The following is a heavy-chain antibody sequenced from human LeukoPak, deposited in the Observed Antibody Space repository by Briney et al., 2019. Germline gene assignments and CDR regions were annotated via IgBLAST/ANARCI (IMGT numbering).Heavy chain of an antibody. Sequence: ASVKVSCKASGYTFTSYDINWVRQATGQGLEWMGWMNPNSGNTGYAQKFQGRVTITRNTSISTAYMELSSLRSEDTAVYYCARDHQMTAGEDAFDIWGQGTMVTVSS. CDR3: ARDHQMTAGEDAFDI. CDR2: MNPNSGNT. V-gene: IGHV1-8*03. CDR1: GYTFTSYD. D-gene: IGHD1-14*01. J-gene: IGHJ3*02.